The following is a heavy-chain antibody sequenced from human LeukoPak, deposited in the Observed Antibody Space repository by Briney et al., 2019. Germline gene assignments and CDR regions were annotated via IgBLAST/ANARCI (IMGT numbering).Heavy chain of an antibody. CDR1: GFTFSNYA. V-gene: IGHV3-30*02. Sequence: GGSLRLSCAASGFTFSNYAMHWVRQAPGKGLEWVAFIRYDGSNKYYAGSVKGRFTISRDNSKNSLYLQMNSLRAGDTAVYYCARVLTPNYDYVWGSYRPTCFDYWGQGTLVTVSS. CDR2: IRYDGSNK. D-gene: IGHD3-16*02. CDR3: ARVLTPNYDYVWGSYRPTCFDY. J-gene: IGHJ4*02.